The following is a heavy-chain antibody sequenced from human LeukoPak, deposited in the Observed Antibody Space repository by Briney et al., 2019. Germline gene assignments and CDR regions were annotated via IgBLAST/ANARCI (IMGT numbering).Heavy chain of an antibody. CDR3: ARWDYYYYYGMDV. D-gene: IGHD3-16*01. CDR2: INSDGSST. Sequence: GGSLRLSCAASGFTFSSYWMHWVRHAPGKGLVWVSRINSDGSSTSYADSVKGRFTISRDNAKNTLYLQMNSLRAEDTAVYYCARWDYYYYYGMDVWGQGTTVTVSS. CDR1: GFTFSSYW. V-gene: IGHV3-74*01. J-gene: IGHJ6*02.